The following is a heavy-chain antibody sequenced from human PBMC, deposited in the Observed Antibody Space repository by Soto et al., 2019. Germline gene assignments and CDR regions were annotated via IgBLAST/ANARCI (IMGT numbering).Heavy chain of an antibody. Sequence: GCLRLSCAASGFTFSSYGMHWVRQAPGKGLEWVAVIWYDGSNKYYADSVKGRFTTSRDNSKNTLYLQMNSLRAEDTAVYYCARVKVEMATHQAFDIWGQGTMVTVSS. CDR2: IWYDGSNK. V-gene: IGHV3-33*01. CDR1: GFTFSSYG. J-gene: IGHJ3*02. CDR3: ARVKVEMATHQAFDI. D-gene: IGHD5-12*01.